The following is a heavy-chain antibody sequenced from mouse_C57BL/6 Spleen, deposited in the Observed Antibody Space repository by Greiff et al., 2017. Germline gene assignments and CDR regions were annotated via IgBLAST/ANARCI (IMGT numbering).Heavy chain of an antibody. CDR2: IYPRSGNT. V-gene: IGHV1-81*01. CDR3: AREGYFDV. CDR1: GYTFTSYG. Sequence: VQLQQSGAELARPGASVKLSCKASGYTFTSYGISWVKQRTGQGLEWIGEIYPRSGNTYYNEKFKGKATLPAAKSSSTAYMALRILTSDDSAVYFCAREGYFDVWGTGTTVTVSS. J-gene: IGHJ1*03.